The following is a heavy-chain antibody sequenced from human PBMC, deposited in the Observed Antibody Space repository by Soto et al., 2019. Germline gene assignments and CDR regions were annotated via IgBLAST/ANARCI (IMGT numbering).Heavy chain of an antibody. Sequence: GGSLRLSCAASGFTFSSYWMSWVRQAPGKGLEWVANIKQDGSEKYYVDSVKGRFTISRDNAKNSLYPQMNSLRAEDTAVYYCARGDYGDYGDAFDIWGQGTMVTVSS. CDR1: GFTFSSYW. CDR3: ARGDYGDYGDAFDI. D-gene: IGHD4-17*01. J-gene: IGHJ3*02. CDR2: IKQDGSEK. V-gene: IGHV3-7*01.